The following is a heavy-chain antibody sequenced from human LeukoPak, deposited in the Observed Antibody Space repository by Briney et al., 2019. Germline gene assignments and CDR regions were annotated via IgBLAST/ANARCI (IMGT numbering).Heavy chain of an antibody. D-gene: IGHD2-15*01. J-gene: IGHJ4*02. CDR3: ARYCSGGSCFGY. Sequence: SETLSLTCTVSGGSISSYYWSWIRQPPGKGLEWIGYIYYSGSTNYNPSLKSRVTISVDTSKNHFSLKLSSVTAADTAVYYCARYCSGGSCFGYWGQGTLVTVSS. CDR1: GGSISSYY. V-gene: IGHV4-59*01. CDR2: IYYSGST.